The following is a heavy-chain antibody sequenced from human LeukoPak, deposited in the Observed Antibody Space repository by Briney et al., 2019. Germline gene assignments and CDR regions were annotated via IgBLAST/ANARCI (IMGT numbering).Heavy chain of an antibody. CDR2: ISSSSSYI. J-gene: IGHJ3*02. V-gene: IGHV3-21*01. CDR1: GFTFSSYS. D-gene: IGHD6-19*01. CDR3: ARPYSSGLDAFDI. Sequence: GGSLRLSCAASGFTFSSYSMNWVRQAPGRGLEWVSSISSSSSYIYYADSVKGRFTISRDNAKNSLYLQMNSLRAEDTAVYYCARPYSSGLDAFDIWGQGTMVTVSS.